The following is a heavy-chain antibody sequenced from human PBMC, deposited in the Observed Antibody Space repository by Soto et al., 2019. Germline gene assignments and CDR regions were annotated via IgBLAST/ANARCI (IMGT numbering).Heavy chain of an antibody. CDR3: ARDAIRLVGASRWFDP. D-gene: IGHD1-26*01. Sequence: RXSVKVSCKASGGTFSSYAISWVRQAPGQGLEWMGGIIPIFGTANYAQKFQGRVTITADKSTSTAYMELSSLRSEDTAVYYCARDAIRLVGASRWFDPWGQGNQVTVSS. V-gene: IGHV1-69*06. CDR2: IIPIFGTA. CDR1: GGTFSSYA. J-gene: IGHJ5*02.